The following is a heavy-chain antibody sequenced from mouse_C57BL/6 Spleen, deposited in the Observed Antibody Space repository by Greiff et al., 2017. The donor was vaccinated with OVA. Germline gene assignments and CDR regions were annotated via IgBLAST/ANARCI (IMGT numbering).Heavy chain of an antibody. CDR2: ISPGSGST. CDR3: ARGAAQATMAWFAY. D-gene: IGHD3-2*02. Sequence: QVQLKQPGAELVKPGASVKMSCKASGYTFTSYWITWVKQRPGQGLEWIGDISPGSGSTNYNEKFKSKATLTVDTSASTAYMQLSSLTSEDSAVYYCARGAAQATMAWFAYWGQGTLVTVSA. J-gene: IGHJ3*01. CDR1: GYTFTSYW. V-gene: IGHV1-55*01.